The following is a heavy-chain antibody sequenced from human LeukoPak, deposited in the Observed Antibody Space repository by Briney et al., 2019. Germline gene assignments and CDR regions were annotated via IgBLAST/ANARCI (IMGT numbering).Heavy chain of an antibody. D-gene: IGHD3-10*01. CDR1: GFTFSDHY. CDR3: TKLARAPRDFDY. CDR2: SRDKGNSYTT. V-gene: IGHV3-72*01. Sequence: GGSLRLSCAASGFTFSDHYIDWVRRAPGKGLEWVGRSRDKGNSYTTAYAASVRSRFTISRDDSKNSPYLQMNSLKIEDTAVYYCTKLARAPRDFDYWGQGTLVTVSS. J-gene: IGHJ4*01.